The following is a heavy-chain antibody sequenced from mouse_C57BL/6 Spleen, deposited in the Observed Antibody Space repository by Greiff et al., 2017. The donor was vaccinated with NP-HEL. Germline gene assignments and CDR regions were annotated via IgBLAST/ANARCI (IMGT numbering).Heavy chain of an antibody. D-gene: IGHD2-4*01. CDR3: APIYYDYSFAY. J-gene: IGHJ3*01. CDR2: IYPGDGDT. Sequence: VKLMESGPELVKPGASVKISCKASGYAFSSSWMNWVKQRPGKGLEWIGRIYPGDGDTNYNGKFKGKATLTADKSSSTAYMQLSSLTSEDSAVYFCAPIYYDYSFAYWGQGTLVTVSA. V-gene: IGHV1-82*01. CDR1: GYAFSSSW.